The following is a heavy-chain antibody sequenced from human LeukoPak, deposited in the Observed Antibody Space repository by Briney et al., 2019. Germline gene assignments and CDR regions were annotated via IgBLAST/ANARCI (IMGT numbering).Heavy chain of an antibody. D-gene: IGHD5-24*01. Sequence: KPSETLSLTCTVSGGSISSYYWSWIRQPPGKGLEWIGYIYYSGSTNYNPSLKSRVTISVDTSKNQFSLKLSSVTAADTAVYYCAREWAATTTWFDPWGKGTLITVSA. V-gene: IGHV4-59*01. J-gene: IGHJ5*02. CDR1: GGSISSYY. CDR2: IYYSGST. CDR3: AREWAATTTWFDP.